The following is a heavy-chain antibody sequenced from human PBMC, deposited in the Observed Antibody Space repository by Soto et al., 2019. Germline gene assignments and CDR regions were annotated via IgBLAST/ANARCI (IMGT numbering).Heavy chain of an antibody. D-gene: IGHD2-2*01. CDR2: ISHDGSNK. V-gene: IGHV3-30-3*01. Sequence: QVQLVESGGGVVQPGRSLRLSCAASVFTFSSYAMHWVHQAPGKGLEWVALISHDGSNKYYADSVKGRFTISRDNSQNTLYLQMNSLRTEDTSVYYCGRCSSTSCHLGADYWSQGTLLTVSS. J-gene: IGHJ4*02. CDR1: VFTFSSYA. CDR3: GRCSSTSCHLGADY.